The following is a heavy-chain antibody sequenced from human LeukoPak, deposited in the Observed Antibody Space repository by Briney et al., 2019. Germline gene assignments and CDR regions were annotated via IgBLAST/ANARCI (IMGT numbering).Heavy chain of an antibody. CDR3: ARDFDSNGYYGSPSY. Sequence: GGSLRLSCAASGLAFDDYGMSWVRHAPGKGLEWVAGINWNGGRTAYADSVKGRFTISRDNAKNPLFLQMNSLRAEDTALYYCARDFDSNGYYGSPSYWGQGTLVTVSS. CDR1: GLAFDDYG. V-gene: IGHV3-20*04. CDR2: INWNGGRT. J-gene: IGHJ4*02. D-gene: IGHD3-22*01.